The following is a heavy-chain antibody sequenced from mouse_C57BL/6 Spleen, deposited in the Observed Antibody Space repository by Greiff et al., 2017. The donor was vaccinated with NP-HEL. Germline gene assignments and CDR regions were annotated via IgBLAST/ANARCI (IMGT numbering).Heavy chain of an antibody. CDR1: GYSFSSYW. Sequence: VKLQESGAELVKPGASVKISCKASGYSFSSYWMNWVKQRPGKGLEWIGQIYPGEGATNYNGKFKGKAKLNADNSSSTAYMQLSSLTSEDSAVYFCARRSSGYWFAYWGQGTLVTVSA. CDR2: IYPGEGAT. V-gene: IGHV1-80*01. J-gene: IGHJ3*01. CDR3: ARRSSGYWFAY. D-gene: IGHD3-2*02.